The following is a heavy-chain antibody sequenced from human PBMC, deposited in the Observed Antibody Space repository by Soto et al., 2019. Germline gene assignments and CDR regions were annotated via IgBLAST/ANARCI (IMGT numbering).Heavy chain of an antibody. CDR3: ARLGLKRDSGSSRPFDY. CDR2: IRNKANSYST. V-gene: IGHV3-72*01. CDR1: GFTFSDHY. J-gene: IGHJ4*02. Sequence: EVQLVESGGGLVQPGGSLRLSCAASGFTFSDHYMDWVRQAPGKGLEWVARIRNKANSYSTEYAASVRGRFIISRDDSTNSLYLQTNSLKTEDTAVYYCARLGLKRDSGSSRPFDYWGQGTLPTVSS. D-gene: IGHD1-26*01.